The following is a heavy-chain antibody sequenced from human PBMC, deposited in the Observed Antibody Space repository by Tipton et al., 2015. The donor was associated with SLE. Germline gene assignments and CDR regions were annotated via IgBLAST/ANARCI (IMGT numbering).Heavy chain of an antibody. CDR2: VYYSGST. CDR1: GGSISSSSYY. Sequence: TLSLTCTVSGGSISSSSYYWGWIRQPPGKGLEWIGSVYYSGSTYYNPSLKSRVTISVDTSKNQFSLKLSSVTAADTAVYYCARDQDSGSSWYHYYYYGMDVWGQGTTVTVS. V-gene: IGHV4-39*07. D-gene: IGHD6-13*01. J-gene: IGHJ6*02. CDR3: ARDQDSGSSWYHYYYYGMDV.